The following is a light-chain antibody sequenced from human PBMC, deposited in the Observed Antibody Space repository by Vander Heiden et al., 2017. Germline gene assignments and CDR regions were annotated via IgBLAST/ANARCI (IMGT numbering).Light chain of an antibody. Sequence: THMTQSPSTLSASVGDTVIITCRASQYIADFLAWYQQKPGKAPKLLIYKASNLQSGVPSRFSGSGSGTEFTLTISSLQPDDFATYSCQQNNAYPLTFGGGTNVEI. J-gene: IGKJ4*01. CDR3: QQNNAYPLT. CDR1: QYIADF. V-gene: IGKV1-5*03. CDR2: KAS.